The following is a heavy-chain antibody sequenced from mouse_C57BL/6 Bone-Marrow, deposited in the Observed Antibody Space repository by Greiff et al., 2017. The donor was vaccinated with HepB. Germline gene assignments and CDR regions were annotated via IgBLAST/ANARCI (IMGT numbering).Heavy chain of an antibody. J-gene: IGHJ3*01. Sequence: QVHVKQPGAELVKPGASVKLSCKASGYTFTSYWMQWVKQRPGQGLEWIGEIDPSDSYTNYNQKFKGKATLTVDTSSSTAYMQLSSLTSEYSAVYYCASYPFAYWGQGTLVTVSA. CDR1: GYTFTSYW. V-gene: IGHV1-50*01. CDR3: ASYPFAY. CDR2: IDPSDSYT.